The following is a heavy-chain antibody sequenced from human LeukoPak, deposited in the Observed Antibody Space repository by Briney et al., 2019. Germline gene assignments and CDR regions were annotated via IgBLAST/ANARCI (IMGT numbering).Heavy chain of an antibody. D-gene: IGHD2-2*02. CDR3: ASPGYCSRTSCYSLAAFDI. CDR1: GGSISSSSYY. Sequence: PSETLSLTCTVSGGSISSSSYYWGWIRPPPGKGLEWIVSIYYSGSTYYHPSLRSRVTISVDTSKNQFSLQLSSLTAAATAVYYCASPGYCSRTSCYSLAAFDIWGQKTIVTVSS. CDR2: IYYSGST. J-gene: IGHJ3*02. V-gene: IGHV4-39*01.